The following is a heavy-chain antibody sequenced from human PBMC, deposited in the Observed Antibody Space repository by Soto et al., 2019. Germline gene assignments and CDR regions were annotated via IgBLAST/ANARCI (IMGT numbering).Heavy chain of an antibody. D-gene: IGHD3-10*01. Sequence: GESLKISCKGSGYSFTNYWISWVRQMPGKGLEWMGRIDPSDSYSNYSPSFQGHVTTSADKSISTAYLQWSSLKASDTAMYYCARRNGLGEFEHWGQGTLVTVSS. CDR1: GYSFTNYW. V-gene: IGHV5-10-1*01. CDR2: IDPSDSYS. CDR3: ARRNGLGEFEH. J-gene: IGHJ4*02.